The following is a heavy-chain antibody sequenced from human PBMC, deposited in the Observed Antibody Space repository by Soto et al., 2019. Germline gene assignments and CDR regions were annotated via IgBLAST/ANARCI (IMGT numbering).Heavy chain of an antibody. CDR3: ARGYCSVNSCYTCWHFDL. CDR2: IGPYNGNT. CDR1: GYTFNNYG. V-gene: IGHV1-18*01. J-gene: IGHJ2*01. Sequence: QVQLVQSGAEVKKPGASVKVSCKASGYTFNNYGISWVRQAPGQGLEWLGWIGPYNGNTDHAQKFQRRFTMTTNTETNTSYMELRSLRSDDTALYYCARGYCSVNSCYTCWHFDLWGSGTLVTGSS. D-gene: IGHD2-15*01.